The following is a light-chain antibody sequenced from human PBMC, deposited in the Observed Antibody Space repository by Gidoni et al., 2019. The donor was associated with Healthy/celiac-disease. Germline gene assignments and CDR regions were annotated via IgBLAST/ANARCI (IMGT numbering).Light chain of an antibody. Sequence: EIVMTQSPATLSVSPGERATLSCRASQSVSSNLAWYQQKPGQAPRLLIYGASTRATGIPARFSGSGSGTEFTLTISSLQSEDFAVYHCQQYNNWPTFXXXTRLEIK. CDR2: GAS. J-gene: IGKJ5*01. CDR3: QQYNNWPT. CDR1: QSVSSN. V-gene: IGKV3-15*01.